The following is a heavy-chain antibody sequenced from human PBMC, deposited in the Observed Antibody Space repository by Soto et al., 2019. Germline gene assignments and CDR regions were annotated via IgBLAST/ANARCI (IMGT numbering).Heavy chain of an antibody. J-gene: IGHJ6*02. V-gene: IGHV3-64D*06. CDR3: VKDPGSSWYYYYYGMDV. CDR2: ISSNGGST. Sequence: PXVCLRLSCSASGFTFSSYAMHWVRQAPGKGLEYVSAISSNGGSTYYADSVKGRFTISRDNSKNTLYLQMSSLRAEDTAVYYCVKDPGSSWYYYYYGMDVWGQGTTVTVSS. CDR1: GFTFSSYA. D-gene: IGHD6-13*01.